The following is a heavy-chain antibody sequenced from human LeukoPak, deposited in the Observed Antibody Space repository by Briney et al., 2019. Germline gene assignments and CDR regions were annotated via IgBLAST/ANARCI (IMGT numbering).Heavy chain of an antibody. CDR3: ARERFRGSYSP. J-gene: IGHJ5*02. CDR1: GFTFSDFY. CDR2: ISGSGTTV. D-gene: IGHD1-26*01. V-gene: IGHV3-11*01. Sequence: GGSLRLSCAASGFTFSDFYMSWMRQAPGKGLEWVSDISGSGTTVYYADSVKGRFTISRDNTNNSLFLQTNSLRAEDTAVYFCARERFRGSYSPWGRGTLVSVSS.